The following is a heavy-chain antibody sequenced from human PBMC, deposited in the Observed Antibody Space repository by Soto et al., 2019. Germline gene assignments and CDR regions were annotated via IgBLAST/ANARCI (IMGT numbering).Heavy chain of an antibody. Sequence: GGSLGLSCAASGFTFSRYWSRWGRQVPGKGMEWWAKMKQYGSENYYVDTVTGRVHLSRENAKNSLFRKMNILRGEDTAVYYCARDLVVVGARGNWYYFGYWGQGPLVTVSS. D-gene: IGHD2-15*01. CDR1: GFTFSRYW. J-gene: IGHJ4*02. V-gene: IGHV3-7*01. CDR2: MKQYGSEN. CDR3: ARDLVVVGARGNWYYFGY.